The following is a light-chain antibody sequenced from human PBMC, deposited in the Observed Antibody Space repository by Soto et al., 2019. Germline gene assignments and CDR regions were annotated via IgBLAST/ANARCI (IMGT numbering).Light chain of an antibody. Sequence: EIFMTQSPATLPVSPGEKVILSCRASESVGSTLAWYQQKPGQAPRLLIRGASTRATGVPARFSGSGSGTEFTLTISSLQSEDFAVYYCQQYSTSLTFGGGTTLEIK. CDR1: ESVGST. CDR3: QQYSTSLT. CDR2: GAS. V-gene: IGKV3-15*01. J-gene: IGKJ4*02.